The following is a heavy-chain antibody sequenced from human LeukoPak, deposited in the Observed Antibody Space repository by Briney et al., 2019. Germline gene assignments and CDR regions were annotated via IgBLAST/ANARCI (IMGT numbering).Heavy chain of an antibody. CDR2: INTNTGNP. V-gene: IGHV7-4-1*02. CDR3: ARDLGYCSGGSCYSIQTQFDY. CDR1: GYTFTSYA. D-gene: IGHD2-15*01. Sequence: ASVKVSCKASGYTFTSYAMNWVRQASGQGLEWMGWINTNTGNPTYAQGFTGRFVFSLDTSVSTAYLQISSLKAEDTAVYYCARDLGYCSGGSCYSIQTQFDYWGQGTLVTVSS. J-gene: IGHJ4*02.